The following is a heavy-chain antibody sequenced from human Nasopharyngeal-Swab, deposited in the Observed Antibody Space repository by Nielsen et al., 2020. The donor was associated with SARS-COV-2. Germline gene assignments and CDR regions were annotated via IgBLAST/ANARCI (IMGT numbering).Heavy chain of an antibody. CDR1: GGSISSGGYY. D-gene: IGHD3-22*01. Sequence: LRLSCAVSGGSISSGGYYWSWIRQPPGKGLEWIGYIYYSGSTYYNPSLKSRVTISVDTSKNQFSLKLSSVTAADTAVYYCARITYYYDSSGQDYWGQGTLVTVSS. CDR3: ARITYYYDSSGQDY. V-gene: IGHV4-30-4*01. J-gene: IGHJ4*02. CDR2: IYYSGST.